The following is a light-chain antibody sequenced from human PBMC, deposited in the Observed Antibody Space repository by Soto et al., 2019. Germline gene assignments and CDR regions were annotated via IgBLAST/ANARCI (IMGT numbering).Light chain of an antibody. J-gene: IGKJ2*01. CDR2: DAS. CDR3: QQRNHWPPGYT. CDR1: ETLSSQ. V-gene: IGKV3-11*01. Sequence: EVVLTQSPATLSLSPGERATLSCRASETLSSQLAWFQQKPGQAPRLLIYDASNRATDLPARFSGSGFGTDFTLTISSLEPEDFAVYYCQQRNHWPPGYTFGQGTKVEIK.